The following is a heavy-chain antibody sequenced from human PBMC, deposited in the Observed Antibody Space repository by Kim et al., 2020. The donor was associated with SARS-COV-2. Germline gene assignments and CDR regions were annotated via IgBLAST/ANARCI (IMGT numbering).Heavy chain of an antibody. CDR3: ARGVSSSWSKGLGYYYYMDV. J-gene: IGHJ6*03. CDR1: GYTFTSYG. V-gene: IGHV1-18*01. Sequence: ASVKVSCKASGYTFTSYGISWVRQAPGQGLEWMGWISAYNGNTNYAQKLQGRVTMTTDTSTSTAYMELRSLRSDDTAVYYCARGVSSSWSKGLGYYYYMDVWGKGTTVTVSS. CDR2: ISAYNGNT. D-gene: IGHD6-13*01.